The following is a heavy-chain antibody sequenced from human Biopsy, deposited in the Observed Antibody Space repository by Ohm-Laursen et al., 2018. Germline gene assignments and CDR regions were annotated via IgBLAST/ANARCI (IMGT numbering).Heavy chain of an antibody. V-gene: IGHV1-46*01. J-gene: IGHJ6*02. D-gene: IGHD3-9*01. CDR1: GYSFTKYY. CDR2: INPTGSTA. Sequence: ASVKVSCKVSGYSFTKYYINWVRQAPGQGLEWVGIINPTGSTASYAEKFQGRVTLTRDTSTGTVYLELNSLISEDTALYYCARDETGSSVFGPYYYGMDVWGQGTTVTVSS. CDR3: ARDETGSSVFGPYYYGMDV.